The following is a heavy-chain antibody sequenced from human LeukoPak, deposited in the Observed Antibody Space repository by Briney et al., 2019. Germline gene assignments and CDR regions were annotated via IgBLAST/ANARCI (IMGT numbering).Heavy chain of an antibody. D-gene: IGHD6-19*01. Sequence: ASVKVSCKASGYTFTSYDINWVRQATGQGLEWMGWMNPNSGNTGYAQKFQGRVTMTRNTSISTAYMELSGLRSEDTAVYYCARGRGVLAVADPWGQGTLVIVSS. CDR3: ARGRGVLAVADP. J-gene: IGHJ5*02. V-gene: IGHV1-8*01. CDR1: GYTFTSYD. CDR2: MNPNSGNT.